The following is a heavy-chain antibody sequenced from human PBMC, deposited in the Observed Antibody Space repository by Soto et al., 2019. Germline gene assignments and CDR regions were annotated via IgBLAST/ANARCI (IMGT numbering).Heavy chain of an antibody. D-gene: IGHD2-15*01. V-gene: IGHV4-59*01. CDR1: GGSISSYY. CDR2: IYYSGST. CDR3: AREYCSGGSCYSDY. Sequence: SETLSLTCTVSGGSISSYYWSWIRQPPGKGLEWIGYIYYSGSTNYNPSLKSRVTISVDTSKNQFSLKLSSVTAADTAVYYCAREYCSGGSCYSDYWGQGTLVTVSS. J-gene: IGHJ4*02.